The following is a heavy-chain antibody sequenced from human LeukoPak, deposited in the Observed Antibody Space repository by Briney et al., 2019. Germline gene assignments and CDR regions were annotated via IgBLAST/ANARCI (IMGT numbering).Heavy chain of an antibody. V-gene: IGHV3-13*01. J-gene: IGHJ3*02. D-gene: IGHD3-9*01. CDR3: ARDRPPLPFDWFSDAFDI. Sequence: PGGSLRLSCAASGFTFNSYDMHWVRQPTGRGLEWVSTLASAAETYSPGSVKGRFTISRDNSKNTLYLQMNSLRADDTAVYYCARDRPPLPFDWFSDAFDIWGQGTMVTVSS. CDR2: LASAAET. CDR1: GFTFNSYD.